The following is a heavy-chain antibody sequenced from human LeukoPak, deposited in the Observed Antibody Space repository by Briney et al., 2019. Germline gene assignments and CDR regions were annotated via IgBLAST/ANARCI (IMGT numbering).Heavy chain of an antibody. CDR3: ARGPTVITFNAFDV. CDR1: GFTFSDYG. D-gene: IGHD4-17*01. Sequence: PGGSLRLSCAASGFTFSDYGMYWVRQAPGKGLEHVSGISNNGIYTYYANSVKGRFTISRDNSKNTLSLQMGSLRAEDMAVYYCARGPTVITFNAFDVWGQGTMATVSS. CDR2: ISNNGIYT. J-gene: IGHJ3*01. V-gene: IGHV3-64*01.